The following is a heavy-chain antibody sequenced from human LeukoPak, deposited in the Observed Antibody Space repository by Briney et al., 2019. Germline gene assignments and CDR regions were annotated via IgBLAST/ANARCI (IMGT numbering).Heavy chain of an antibody. J-gene: IGHJ4*02. CDR2: VDPEDGET. CDR3: ATGSDSSGWYDDY. Sequence: ASVKVSCKASGYTFTDYYMHWVQQAPGKGLEWMGRVDPEDGETIYAEKFQGGVTITADTSTDTAYMELSSLRSEDTAVYYCATGSDSSGWYDDYWGRGTLVTVSS. V-gene: IGHV1-69-2*01. CDR1: GYTFTDYY. D-gene: IGHD6-19*01.